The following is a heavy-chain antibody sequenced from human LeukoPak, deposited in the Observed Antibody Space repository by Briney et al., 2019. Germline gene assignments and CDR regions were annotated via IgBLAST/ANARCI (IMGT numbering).Heavy chain of an antibody. CDR3: ARVSYCSSTSCLYYSDY. Sequence: GGSLRLSCAASGFTFSSYSMDWVRQAPGKGLEWVSSISSSSSYIYYADSVKGRFTISRDNAKNSLYLQMNSLRAEDTAVYYCARVSYCSSTSCLYYSDYWGQGTLVTVSS. CDR1: GFTFSSYS. D-gene: IGHD2-2*01. CDR2: ISSSSSYI. V-gene: IGHV3-21*01. J-gene: IGHJ4*02.